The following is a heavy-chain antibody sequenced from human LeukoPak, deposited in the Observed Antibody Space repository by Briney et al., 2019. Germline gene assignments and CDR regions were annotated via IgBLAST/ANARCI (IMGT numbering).Heavy chain of an antibody. J-gene: IGHJ4*02. D-gene: IGHD2-2*01. CDR1: GGSISSHY. V-gene: IGHV4-59*11. CDR2: IYYSGST. Sequence: SETLSLTCTVSGGSISSHYWSWIRQPPGKGLEWIGYIYYSGSTNYNPSLKSRVTISIDTSKNQFSLKLSSVTAADTAVYYCARDQRSTSCYDAWGQGTPVTVSS. CDR3: ARDQRSTSCYDA.